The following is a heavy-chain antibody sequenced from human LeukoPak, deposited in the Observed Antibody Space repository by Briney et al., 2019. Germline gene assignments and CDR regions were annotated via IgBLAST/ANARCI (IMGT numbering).Heavy chain of an antibody. CDR1: GFTFSSYL. CDR3: ASTNAYDFWSGYSVFDY. D-gene: IGHD3-3*01. J-gene: IGHJ4*02. V-gene: IGHV3-7*01. Sequence: GGSLRLSCAASGFTFSSYLMSWVRQAPGKGLEWVANIKQDGSEKYYVDSVKGRFTISRDNAKNSLYLQMNSLRAEDTAVYYCASTNAYDFWSGYSVFDYWGQGTLVTVSS. CDR2: IKQDGSEK.